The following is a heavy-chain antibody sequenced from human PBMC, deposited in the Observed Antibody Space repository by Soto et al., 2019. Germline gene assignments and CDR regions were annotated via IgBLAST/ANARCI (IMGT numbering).Heavy chain of an antibody. D-gene: IGHD2-8*01. CDR1: GDSISNFY. CDR2: ISARGRT. CDR3: ARGMGRYFDL. V-gene: IGHV4-4*07. Sequence: QVQLQESGPGLVKPSETLSLTCTVSGDSISNFYWSWIRQPTGKGLESLGRISARGRTNYNPSLQGRVAMALDTSKNQFSLGLTSLSAADTGGYFCARGMGRYFDLWGRGTLVTVFS. J-gene: IGHJ2*01.